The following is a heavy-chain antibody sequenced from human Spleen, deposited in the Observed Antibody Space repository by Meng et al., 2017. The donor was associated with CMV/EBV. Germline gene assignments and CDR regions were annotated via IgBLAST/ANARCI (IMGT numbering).Heavy chain of an antibody. CDR3: ARGPSGSGGY. Sequence: VRWGECGGGLVKRGGSLSLSCEASGFTFSSYWMSWVRQAPGKGLEWVANIKQDGSEKYYVDSVKGRFTISRDNAKNSLYLQMNSLRAEDTAVYYCARGPSGSGGYWGQGTLVTVSS. CDR1: GFTFSSYW. V-gene: IGHV3-7*04. D-gene: IGHD3-10*01. CDR2: IKQDGSEK. J-gene: IGHJ4*02.